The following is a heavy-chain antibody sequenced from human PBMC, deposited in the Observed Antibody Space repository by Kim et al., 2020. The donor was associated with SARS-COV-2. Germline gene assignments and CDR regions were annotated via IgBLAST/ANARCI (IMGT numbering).Heavy chain of an antibody. Sequence: GGSLRLSCAASGFTPTDHSVHRVRQAPGKGLEWVSGIIGNRDALYSAYSVEGRFITSSDNAKNSLFLQINLLRPEETALYYWTRDALAGGADVWCQGTA. CDR1: GFTPTDHS. V-gene: IGHV3-9*02. D-gene: IGHD2-21*01. CDR3: TRDALAGGADV. CDR2: IIGNRDAL. J-gene: IGHJ6*02.